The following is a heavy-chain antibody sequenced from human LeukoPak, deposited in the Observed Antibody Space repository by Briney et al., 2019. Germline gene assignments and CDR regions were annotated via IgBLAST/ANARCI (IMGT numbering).Heavy chain of an antibody. Sequence: PGGSLRLSCAASGFTFSNAWMSWVRQAPGKGLEWVSSISSSSSYIYYADSVKGRFTISRDNAKNSLYLQMNSLRAEDTAVYYCASLPQTAVTLYCYYMDVWGKGTTVTVSS. CDR3: ASLPQTAVTLYCYYMDV. CDR1: GFTFSNAW. CDR2: ISSSSSYI. V-gene: IGHV3-21*01. D-gene: IGHD4-17*01. J-gene: IGHJ6*03.